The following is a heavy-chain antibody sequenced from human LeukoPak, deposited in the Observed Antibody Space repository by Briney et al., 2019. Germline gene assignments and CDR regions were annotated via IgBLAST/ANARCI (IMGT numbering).Heavy chain of an antibody. CDR3: AKDPSTTVTYVDY. Sequence: GGSLRLSCAASGFTFSGYAMNWVRQAPGRGLEWVSGISGGGGSTYYADSVKGRFTISRGNSKNTLYLQMNSLRAEDTAVYYCAKDPSTTVTYVDYWGQGTLVTVSS. V-gene: IGHV3-23*01. D-gene: IGHD4-17*01. CDR2: ISGGGGST. CDR1: GFTFSGYA. J-gene: IGHJ4*02.